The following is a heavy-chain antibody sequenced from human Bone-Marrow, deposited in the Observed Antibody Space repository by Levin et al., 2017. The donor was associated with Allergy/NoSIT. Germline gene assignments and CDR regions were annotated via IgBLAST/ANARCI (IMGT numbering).Heavy chain of an antibody. CDR1: GGSISSYY. V-gene: IGHV4-4*07. CDR2: IYTSGST. Sequence: SETLSLTCTVSGGSISSYYWSWIRQPAGKGLEWIGRIYTSGSTNYNPSLKSRVTMSVDTSKNQFSLKLSSVTAADTAVYYCARVLYSGPDYYYYYGMDVWGQGTTVTVSS. CDR3: ARVLYSGPDYYYYYGMDV. D-gene: IGHD5-12*01. J-gene: IGHJ6*02.